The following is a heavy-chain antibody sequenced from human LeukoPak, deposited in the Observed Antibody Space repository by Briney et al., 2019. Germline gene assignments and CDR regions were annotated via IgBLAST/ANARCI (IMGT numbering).Heavy chain of an antibody. V-gene: IGHV4-34*01. Sequence: SETLSLTCAVDGGSFSGYYWSWIRQPPGKGLEWIGEINHSGSTNYNPSLKSRVTISVDTSKNQFSLKLSSVTAADTAVYYCAREGYSSSKFDYWGQGTLVTVSS. J-gene: IGHJ4*02. CDR2: INHSGST. D-gene: IGHD6-13*01. CDR3: AREGYSSSKFDY. CDR1: GGSFSGYY.